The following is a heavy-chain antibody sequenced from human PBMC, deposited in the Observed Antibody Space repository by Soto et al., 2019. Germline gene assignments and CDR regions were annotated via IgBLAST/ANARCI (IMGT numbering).Heavy chain of an antibody. V-gene: IGHV1-3*01. J-gene: IGHJ3*01. Sequence: QVQLVQSGAEVRKPGASVNISCWASGFTFSDNLINWVRQAPGQRLEWMGRINPNNGNTKYSQTFKGRDTFTRHSSAGIACLGVTDLTIDDTAGYYCARDILSVGPRASDGVDVWGQGTMVTASS. CDR2: INPNNGNT. CDR3: ARDILSVGPRASDGVDV. CDR1: GFTFSDNL. D-gene: IGHD2-8*02.